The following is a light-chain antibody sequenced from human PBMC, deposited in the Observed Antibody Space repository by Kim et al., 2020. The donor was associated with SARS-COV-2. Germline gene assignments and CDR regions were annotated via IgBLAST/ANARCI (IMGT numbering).Light chain of an antibody. CDR1: SLRNYY. CDR2: AKN. V-gene: IGLV3-19*01. CDR3: NSRDSSGNHYV. Sequence: SSELTQDPAVSVALGQTIRITCQGDSLRNYYASWYQQKPGQAPVLVIYAKNNRPSGIPDRFSGSISGTPASLTITGAQAEDEADYYCNSRDSSGNHYVFG. J-gene: IGLJ1*01.